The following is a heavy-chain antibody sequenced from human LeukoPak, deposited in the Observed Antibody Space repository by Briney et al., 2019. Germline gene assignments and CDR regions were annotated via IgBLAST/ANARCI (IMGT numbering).Heavy chain of an antibody. CDR2: ISYDGSNK. Sequence: SGRSLRLSCAASGFTFSSYGMHWVRQAPGKGLEWVAVISYDGSNKYYADSVKGRFTISRDNSKNTLYLQMNSLRAEDTAVYYCALPPYNWFDPWGQGTLVTVSS. CDR3: ALPPYNWFDP. J-gene: IGHJ5*02. V-gene: IGHV3-30*03. CDR1: GFTFSSYG.